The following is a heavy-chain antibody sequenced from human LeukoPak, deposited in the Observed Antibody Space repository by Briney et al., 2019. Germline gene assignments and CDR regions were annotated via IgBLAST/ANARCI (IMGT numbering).Heavy chain of an antibody. CDR2: ISAYNGNT. D-gene: IGHD3-3*01. J-gene: IGHJ4*02. Sequence: WASVKVSCKASGYTFTSYGISWVRQAPGQGLEWMGWISAYNGNTNYAQKLQGRVTMTTDTSTSTAYMELRSLRSDDTAVYYCAKRSGGPSPFDYWGQGSLVTVSS. V-gene: IGHV1-18*01. CDR1: GYTFTSYG. CDR3: AKRSGGPSPFDY.